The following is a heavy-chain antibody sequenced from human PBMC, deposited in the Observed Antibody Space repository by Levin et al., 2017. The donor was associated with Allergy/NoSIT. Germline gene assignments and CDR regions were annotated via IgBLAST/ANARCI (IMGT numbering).Heavy chain of an antibody. J-gene: IGHJ4*02. CDR1: GFTFSSYA. D-gene: IGHD3-9*01. V-gene: IGHV3-23*01. CDR2: ISGSGDST. CDR3: AKESFYDILTAYYN. Sequence: RPGGSLRLSCAASGFTFSSYAMSWVRQAPGKGLEWVSAISGSGDSTYYADSVKGRFTISRDNSKNTLYLQMNSLRAEDTAVYYCAKESFYDILTAYYNWGQGTLVTVSS.